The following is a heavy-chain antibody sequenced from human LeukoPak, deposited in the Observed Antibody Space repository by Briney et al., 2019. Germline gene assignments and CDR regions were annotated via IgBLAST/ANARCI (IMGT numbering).Heavy chain of an antibody. D-gene: IGHD4-23*01. Sequence: ASVTVSCMASGYTFTSYYMHWVRQAPGQGLEWMGIINPSGGSTSYAQKFQGRVTMTRDTSTSTVYMELSSLRSEDTAVYYCARDPNSHFDYWGQGTLVTVSS. J-gene: IGHJ4*02. CDR1: GYTFTSYY. V-gene: IGHV1-46*01. CDR3: ARDPNSHFDY. CDR2: INPSGGST.